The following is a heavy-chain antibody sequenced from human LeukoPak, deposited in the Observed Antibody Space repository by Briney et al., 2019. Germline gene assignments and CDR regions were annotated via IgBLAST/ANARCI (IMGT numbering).Heavy chain of an antibody. D-gene: IGHD6-13*01. J-gene: IGHJ4*02. Sequence: SETLSLTCTVSGGSISSYYWSWIRQPPGKGQEWIGYIFYSGSTNYNPSLKSRVTMSIDRSKNQFSLKLSSVTAADTALYYCARVTNGAAALDYWRQGTPVTVCS. V-gene: IGHV4-59*01. CDR1: GGSISSYY. CDR3: ARVTNGAAALDY. CDR2: IFYSGST.